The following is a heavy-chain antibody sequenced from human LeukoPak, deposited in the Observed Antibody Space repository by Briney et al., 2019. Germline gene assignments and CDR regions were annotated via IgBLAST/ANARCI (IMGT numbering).Heavy chain of an antibody. V-gene: IGHV3-53*01. D-gene: IGHD6-13*01. CDR3: AKDQNSSSWLRYYYYYGMDV. CDR2: IYSGGST. CDR1: GFTVSSNY. J-gene: IGHJ6*02. Sequence: GGSLRLSCAASGFTVSSNYMSWVRQAPGKGLEWVSVIYSGGSTYYADSVKGRFTISRDNSKNTLYLQMNSLRAEDTAVYYCAKDQNSSSWLRYYYYYGMDVWGQGTTVTVSS.